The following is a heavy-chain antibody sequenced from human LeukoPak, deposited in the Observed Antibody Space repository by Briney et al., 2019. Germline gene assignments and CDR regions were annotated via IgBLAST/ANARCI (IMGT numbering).Heavy chain of an antibody. CDR2: ISSAGDVT. CDR1: GFTFSGHA. CDR3: ATDYTTGYFPF. D-gene: IGHD3-9*01. V-gene: IGHV3-23*01. Sequence: GGSLRLSCSASGFTFSGHAMSWVRQAPGKGLEWVSTISSAGDVTYHADSVKGRFAIFRDNSKNTLYLQMATLSVEDTAIYYCATDYTTGYFPFWGPGTLVTVSS. J-gene: IGHJ4*02.